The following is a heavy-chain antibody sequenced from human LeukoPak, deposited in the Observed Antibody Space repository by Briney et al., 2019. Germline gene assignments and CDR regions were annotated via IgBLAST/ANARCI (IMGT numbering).Heavy chain of an antibody. CDR2: ISAYNGNT. CDR3: ARGAYRYYDFWSGRSEAFDI. J-gene: IGHJ3*02. Sequence: ASVKVSCKASGYTLTSYGISWVRQAPGQGLEWMGWISAYNGNTNYAQKLQGRVTMTTDTSTSTAYMELRSLRSDDTAVYYCARGAYRYYDFWSGRSEAFDIWGQGTIVTVSS. V-gene: IGHV1-18*01. D-gene: IGHD3-3*01. CDR1: GYTLTSYG.